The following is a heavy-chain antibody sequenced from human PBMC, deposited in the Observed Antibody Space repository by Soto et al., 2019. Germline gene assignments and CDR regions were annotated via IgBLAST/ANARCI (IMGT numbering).Heavy chain of an antibody. D-gene: IGHD4-17*01. CDR2: IWYDGSNK. V-gene: IGHV3-33*08. CDR1: GFPFSNYR. Sequence: GGSPGLSSAPSGFPFSNYRIHWARQAQSKGLEWVAVIWYDGSNKVYADSVKGRFTISRDNSKNTLYLQMNSLRAEDTAVYYCARDLSGDYGALDTWGQGTMVTFSS. CDR3: ARDLSGDYGALDT. J-gene: IGHJ3*02.